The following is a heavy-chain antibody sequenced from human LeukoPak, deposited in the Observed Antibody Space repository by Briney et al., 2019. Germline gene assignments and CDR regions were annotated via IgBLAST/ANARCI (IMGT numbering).Heavy chain of an antibody. J-gene: IGHJ3*02. CDR3: AKSNGCVLVDI. D-gene: IGHD2-2*01. CDR2: IFYSGST. V-gene: IGHV4-39*07. Sequence: SETLSLTCTVSGGSISTSNYYWGWIRQPPGKGLEWIGNIFYSGSTYYSPSLKSRVTISLDTSRNQFSLKLNSVTAADTAVYYCAKSNGCVLVDIWGQGTMVTVSS. CDR1: GGSISTSNYY.